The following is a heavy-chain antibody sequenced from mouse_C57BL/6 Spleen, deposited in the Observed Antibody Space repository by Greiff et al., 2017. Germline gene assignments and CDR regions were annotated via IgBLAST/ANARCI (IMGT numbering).Heavy chain of an antibody. V-gene: IGHV5-6*01. CDR2: ISSGGSYP. CDR3: ASTIITTRYFDY. D-gene: IGHD2-4*01. CDR1: GFTFSSYG. J-gene: IGHJ2*01. Sequence: EVMLVESGGDLVKPGGSLKLSCAASGFTFSSYGMSWVRQTPDKRLEWVATISSGGSYPNYPDSVKGRFTISRDNANNTLYLQMSSLKSEDTAMYYCASTIITTRYFDYWGQGTTLTVSS.